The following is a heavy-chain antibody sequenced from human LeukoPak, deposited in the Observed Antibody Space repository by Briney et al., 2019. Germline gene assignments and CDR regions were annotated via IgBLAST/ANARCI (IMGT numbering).Heavy chain of an antibody. D-gene: IGHD6-6*01. CDR2: ISSSGSTI. V-gene: IGHV3-11*01. CDR3: VRGSRSSEYYFDY. Sequence: PGGSLRLSCAASGFTFSDSYMSWIRQAPRKGLEWVSYISSSGSTIYYTDSVKGRFTISRDNAKNSLYLQMNSLRAEDTAVYHCVRGSRSSEYYFDYWGQGTLVTVSS. J-gene: IGHJ4*02. CDR1: GFTFSDSY.